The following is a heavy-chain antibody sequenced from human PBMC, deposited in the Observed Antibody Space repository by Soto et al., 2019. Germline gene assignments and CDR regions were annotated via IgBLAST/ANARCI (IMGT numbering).Heavy chain of an antibody. J-gene: IGHJ6*02. Sequence: EVQLLESGGGLVQPGGSLRLSCAASGFTFSSYAMTWVRQAPGKGLEWVSVLSGSGVSTYYADSVKGRFTISRDNSKNTLYLQMNSLRAEDTAVYDCAKGGGSKDYYDTSGYYLYYYYAMDVWGQGTTVTVSS. CDR2: LSGSGVST. D-gene: IGHD3-22*01. CDR1: GFTFSSYA. V-gene: IGHV3-23*01. CDR3: AKGGGSKDYYDTSGYYLYYYYAMDV.